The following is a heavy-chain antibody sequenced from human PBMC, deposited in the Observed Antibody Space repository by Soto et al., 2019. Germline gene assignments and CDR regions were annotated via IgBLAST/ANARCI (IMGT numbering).Heavy chain of an antibody. Sequence: GESLKISCKGSGYSFTSYWISWVRQMPGKGLEWMGRIDPSDSYTNYSPSFQGHVTISADKSISTAYLQWSSLKASDTAMYYCARQNYYDSSGYYYGYYYYGMDVWGQGTTVTSP. CDR2: IDPSDSYT. J-gene: IGHJ6*02. CDR1: GYSFTSYW. CDR3: ARQNYYDSSGYYYGYYYYGMDV. D-gene: IGHD3-22*01. V-gene: IGHV5-10-1*01.